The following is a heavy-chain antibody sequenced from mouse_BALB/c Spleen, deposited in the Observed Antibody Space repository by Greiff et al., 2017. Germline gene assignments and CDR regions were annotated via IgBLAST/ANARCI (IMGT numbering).Heavy chain of an antibody. CDR3: ARDDGYYVHFDV. J-gene: IGHJ1*01. D-gene: IGHD2-3*01. CDR1: GFTFSSFG. Sequence: EVKLMESGGGLVQPGGSRKLSCAASGFTFSSFGMHWVRQAPEKGLEWVAYISSGSSTIYYADTVKGRFTISRDNPKNTLFLQMTSLRSEDTAMYYCARDDGYYVHFDVWGAGTTVTVSS. CDR2: ISSGSSTI. V-gene: IGHV5-17*02.